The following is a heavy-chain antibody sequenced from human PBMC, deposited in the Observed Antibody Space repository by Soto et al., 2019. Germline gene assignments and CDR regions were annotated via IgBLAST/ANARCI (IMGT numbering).Heavy chain of an antibody. CDR2: IYYSGST. Sequence: QLQLQESGPGLVKPSETLSLTCTVSGGSISSSSYYWGWIRQPPGKGLEWIGSIYYSGSTYYNPSLKSRVTIAVDTSKNQFSLKLSSVSAADTAVYYCARGFPTVVTVDYWGQGTLVTVSS. V-gene: IGHV4-39*01. J-gene: IGHJ4*02. D-gene: IGHD4-17*01. CDR3: ARGFPTVVTVDY. CDR1: GGSISSSSYY.